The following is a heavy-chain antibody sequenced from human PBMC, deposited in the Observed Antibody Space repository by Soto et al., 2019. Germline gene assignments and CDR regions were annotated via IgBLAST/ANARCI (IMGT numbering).Heavy chain of an antibody. Sequence: PGGSLRLSCAASGFTFSSYWMSWVRQAPGKGLEWVANIKQDGSEKYYVDSVKGRFTISRDNAKNSLYLQMNSLRADDTAVYYCAREVAAAGAWILYWGQGTLVTVSS. CDR1: GFTFSSYW. CDR2: IKQDGSEK. V-gene: IGHV3-7*05. D-gene: IGHD6-13*01. J-gene: IGHJ4*02. CDR3: AREVAAAGAWILY.